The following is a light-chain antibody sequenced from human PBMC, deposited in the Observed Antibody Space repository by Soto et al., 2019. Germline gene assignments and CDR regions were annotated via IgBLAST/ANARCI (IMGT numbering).Light chain of an antibody. CDR3: LQYSTWPPLYT. Sequence: EIVMTQSPATLSVSLGERVTLSCRASQSVSSYLAWYQQKPGQAPRLLISAASTRATDIPDRFSGSGSGTAFTLTISSLQSTDLAVYYCLQYSTWPPLYTFGQGTKLEIK. CDR1: QSVSSY. J-gene: IGKJ2*01. V-gene: IGKV3-15*01. CDR2: AAS.